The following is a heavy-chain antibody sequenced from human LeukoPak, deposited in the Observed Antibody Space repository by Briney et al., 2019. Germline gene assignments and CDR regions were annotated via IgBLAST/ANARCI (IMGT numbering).Heavy chain of an antibody. CDR3: ARGGYRGYSNY. J-gene: IGHJ4*02. CDR2: INHSGST. Sequence: SETLSLTCAVYGGSFSGYYWSWIRQPPGKGLEWIGEINHSGSTNYNPSLKSRVTISVDTSKNQFSLKLSSVTAADTAVYCCARGGYRGYSNYWGQGTLVTVSS. D-gene: IGHD5-18*01. V-gene: IGHV4-34*01. CDR1: GGSFSGYY.